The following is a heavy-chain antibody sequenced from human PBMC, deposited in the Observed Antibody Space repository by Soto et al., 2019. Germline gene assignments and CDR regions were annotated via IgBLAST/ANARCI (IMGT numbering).Heavy chain of an antibody. J-gene: IGHJ4*02. V-gene: IGHV3-23*01. CDR3: AKRSSSSTFDY. CDR1: GFTFSSYA. D-gene: IGHD6-6*01. Sequence: EVQLLESGGGLVQPGESLRLSCAASGFTFSSYAMSWVRQAPGKGLEWVSVISGSDDGTYYADSVQGRFTISRDNSKYTLYPHMNSLSAEDTAVYYSAKRSSSSTFDYWGQGTLVTVSS. CDR2: ISGSDDGT.